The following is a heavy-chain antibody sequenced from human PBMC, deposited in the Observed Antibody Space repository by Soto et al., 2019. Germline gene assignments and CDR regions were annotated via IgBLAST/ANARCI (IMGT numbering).Heavy chain of an antibody. J-gene: IGHJ4*02. CDR1: EFTFINFA. CDR3: ARGAVGGFFDY. V-gene: IGHV3-64*01. CDR2: ISSNGGST. Sequence: PGGSHRLSCAASEFTFINFAMHWVRQAPGKGLEYVSAISSNGGSTYYANSVKGRFTISRDNSKNTLYLQMGSLRAEDMAVYYCARGAVGGFFDYWVQGTLVTVFS.